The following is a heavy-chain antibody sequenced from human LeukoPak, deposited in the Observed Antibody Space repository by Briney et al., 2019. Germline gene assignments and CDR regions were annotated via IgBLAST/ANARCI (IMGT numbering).Heavy chain of an antibody. D-gene: IGHD3-10*02. V-gene: IGHV3-23*01. J-gene: IGHJ4*02. CDR2: ISGSGGST. CDR1: GFTFGSYA. CDR3: AEDRVMFRRRPQAVDY. Sequence: GGSLRLSCAASGFTFGSYAMSWVRQAPGKGLEWVSAISGSGGSTYYADSVKGRFTISRDNSKNTLYLQMNSLRAEDTAVYYCAEDRVMFRRRPQAVDYWGQGTLVTVSS.